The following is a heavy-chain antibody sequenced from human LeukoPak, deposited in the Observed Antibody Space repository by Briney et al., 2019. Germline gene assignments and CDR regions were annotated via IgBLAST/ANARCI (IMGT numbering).Heavy chain of an antibody. Sequence: ASVKVSCKASGYTFTSYGISWVRQAPGQGLEWMGWISAYNGNTNYAQKLQGRVTMTTDTSTSKAYMELRSLRSDDTAVYYCARDYCSGGSCNPLAYYYYGMDVWGQGTTVTVSS. J-gene: IGHJ6*02. V-gene: IGHV1-18*01. CDR3: ARDYCSGGSCNPLAYYYYGMDV. CDR2: ISAYNGNT. CDR1: GYTFTSYG. D-gene: IGHD2-15*01.